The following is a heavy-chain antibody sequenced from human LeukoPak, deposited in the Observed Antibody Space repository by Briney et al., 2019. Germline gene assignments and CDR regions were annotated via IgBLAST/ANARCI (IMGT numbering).Heavy chain of an antibody. CDR3: ARGAAPFSVDY. CDR1: GFTFSSYA. Sequence: PGGSLRLSCAASGFTFSSYAMHWVRQAPGKGLEGVAVISYDGSNKYYADSVKGRFTISRDNSKNTLYLQMNSLRAEDTAVYYCARGAAPFSVDYWGQGTLVTVSS. D-gene: IGHD2/OR15-2a*01. V-gene: IGHV3-30-3*01. CDR2: ISYDGSNK. J-gene: IGHJ4*02.